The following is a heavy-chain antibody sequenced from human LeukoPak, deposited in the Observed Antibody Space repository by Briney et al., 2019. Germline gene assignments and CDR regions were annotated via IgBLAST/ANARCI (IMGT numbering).Heavy chain of an antibody. D-gene: IGHD5-18*01. J-gene: IGHJ4*02. Sequence: PSETLSLTCAVYGGSFSGDYGSWIRQPPGKGLEWIGEINHSGSTNYNPSLKSRVTISVDTSKNQFSLKLSSVTAADTAVYYCARVLTPGYSYGYDYWGQGTLVTVSS. CDR1: GGSFSGDY. CDR3: ARVLTPGYSYGYDY. V-gene: IGHV4-34*01. CDR2: INHSGST.